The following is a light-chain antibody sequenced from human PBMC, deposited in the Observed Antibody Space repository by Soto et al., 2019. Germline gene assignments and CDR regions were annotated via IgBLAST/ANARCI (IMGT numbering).Light chain of an antibody. V-gene: IGKV3-15*01. CDR3: QQYNNWWT. Sequence: EIVMTQSAAILSVSPGERATLSYRASQSVSNNLAWYQKKPGQAPRLLIYGASTRATGIPARFSGSGSGTEFTLTISSLQSEDFAFYYCQQYNNWWTFGQGTRVDIK. CDR2: GAS. CDR1: QSVSNN. J-gene: IGKJ1*01.